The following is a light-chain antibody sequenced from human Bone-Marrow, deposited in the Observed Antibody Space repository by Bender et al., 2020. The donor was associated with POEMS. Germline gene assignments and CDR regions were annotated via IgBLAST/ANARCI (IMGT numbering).Light chain of an antibody. V-gene: IGLV2-14*02. J-gene: IGLJ2*01. CDR2: EVS. CDR3: SSYTSTTTLVV. Sequence: QSALTQPASVSGTPGQSITISCTGTGSDIGSYSLVSWYQQHPGKAPKLMIYEVSNRPSGVPDRFSGSKSGNTASLTISGLQAEDEADYYCSSYTSTTTLVVFGGGTKLTVL. CDR1: GSDIGSYSL.